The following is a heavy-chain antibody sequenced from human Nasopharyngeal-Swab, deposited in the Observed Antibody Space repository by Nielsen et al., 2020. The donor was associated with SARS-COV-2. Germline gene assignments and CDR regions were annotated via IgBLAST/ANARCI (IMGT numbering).Heavy chain of an antibody. D-gene: IGHD2-2*01. CDR2: IYPCDSDT. Sequence: VRQMPGKGLEWMGIIYPCDSDTRYSPPFQGQVTIPDDKSISTAYLQWSSLKASDTAMYYCARPQVPAAKGWYFDLWGRGTLVTVSS. J-gene: IGHJ2*01. V-gene: IGHV5-51*01. CDR3: ARPQVPAAKGWYFDL.